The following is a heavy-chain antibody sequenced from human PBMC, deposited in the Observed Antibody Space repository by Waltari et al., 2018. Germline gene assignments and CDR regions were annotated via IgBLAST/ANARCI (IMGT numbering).Heavy chain of an antibody. CDR3: ATYIGASVGTAAFDV. V-gene: IGHV4-39*01. CDR1: GVSITSNNTY. CDR2: VSYSGTT. Sequence: QLQLQESGPRLVRPSENLSLVCTVPGVSITSNNTYWAWIRQSPGQGLEWIGTVSYSGTTYISPSLKSRVSVSRDTSKNQVSLILGSVTAADMAVYYCATYIGASVGTAAFDVWGQGTMVTVSS. J-gene: IGHJ3*01. D-gene: IGHD5-12*01.